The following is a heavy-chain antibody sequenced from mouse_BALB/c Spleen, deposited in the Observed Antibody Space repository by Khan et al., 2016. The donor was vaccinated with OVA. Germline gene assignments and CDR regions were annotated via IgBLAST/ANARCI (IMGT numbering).Heavy chain of an antibody. J-gene: IGHJ2*01. CDR3: ARSYFYGDYFDQ. CDR2: ISGDSSTI. Sequence: EVELVESGGGLVQPGGSRKLSCEASGFTFSSFGMHWVRQAPEKGLEWVAYISGDSSTIYYTDTVKGRFTISRDNPKNTLFLQMTSLRSEDMAMYYCARSYFYGDYFDQWGQGTTLTVSS. V-gene: IGHV5-17*02. D-gene: IGHD1-1*01. CDR1: GFTFSSFG.